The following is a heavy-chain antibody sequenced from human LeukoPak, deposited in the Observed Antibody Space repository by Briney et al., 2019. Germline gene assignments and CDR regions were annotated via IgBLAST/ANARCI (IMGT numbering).Heavy chain of an antibody. CDR2: IYYSGST. J-gene: IGHJ4*02. Sequence: PSETLSLTCTVSGGSISSSSYYWGWIRQPPGKGLEWIGSIYYSGSTYYNPSLKSRVTISVDTSKNQFSLKLSSVTAADTAVHYCARQDWLFDYWGQGTLVTVSS. V-gene: IGHV4-39*01. D-gene: IGHD6-19*01. CDR3: ARQDWLFDY. CDR1: GGSISSSSYY.